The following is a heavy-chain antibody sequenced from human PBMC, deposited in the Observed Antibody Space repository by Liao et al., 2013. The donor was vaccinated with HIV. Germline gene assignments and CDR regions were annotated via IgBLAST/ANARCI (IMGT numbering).Heavy chain of an antibody. D-gene: IGHD3-3*01. J-gene: IGHJ6*03. Sequence: QVQLQESGPGLVKPSETLSLTCTVSGGSISSYYWSWIRQPAGKGLEWIGRIFTSGTTNYNPSLKSRVTISLDTSKNQFSLNLTSVTAADTAVYYCARRTKRFLGYYYMDVWGKGTTVTVSS. CDR2: IFTSGTT. V-gene: IGHV4-4*07. CDR3: ARRTKRFLGYYYMDV. CDR1: GGSISSYY.